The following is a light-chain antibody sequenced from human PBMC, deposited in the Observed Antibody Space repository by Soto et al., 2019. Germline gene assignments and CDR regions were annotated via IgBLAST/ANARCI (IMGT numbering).Light chain of an antibody. CDR2: GAS. Sequence: IVLTQSPGTLSLSPGERATLSCRASQSFSSTYLAWFQQKPGQPPRLLIYGASTRATGIPDRFSGSGSGEDFTLTISRLEPEDFAVYYCQQYDTSPQSNFGGGTKADI. CDR1: QSFSSTY. V-gene: IGKV3-20*01. J-gene: IGKJ4*01. CDR3: QQYDTSPQSN.